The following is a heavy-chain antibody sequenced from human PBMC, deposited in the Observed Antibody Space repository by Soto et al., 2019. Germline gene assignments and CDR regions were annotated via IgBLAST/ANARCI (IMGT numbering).Heavy chain of an antibody. D-gene: IGHD5-12*01. CDR2: INAGNGNT. CDR1: GYTFTSYA. V-gene: IGHV1-3*01. J-gene: IGHJ2*01. Sequence: QVQLVQSGAEVKKPGASVKVSCKASGYTFTSYAMHWVRQAPGQRLEWMGWINAGNGNTKYSQKFQGRVTITRDTSASTAYMELSSLRSEDTAVYYCARSSIVARIYWYFDLWGRGTLVTVSS. CDR3: ARSSIVARIYWYFDL.